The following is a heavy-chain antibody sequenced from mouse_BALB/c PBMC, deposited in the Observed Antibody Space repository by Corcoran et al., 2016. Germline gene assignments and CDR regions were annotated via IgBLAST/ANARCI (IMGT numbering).Heavy chain of an antibody. CDR1: GYTFTHYG. J-gene: IGHJ4*01. Sequence: QIQLVQSGPELKKPGETVQISCKASGYTFTHYGMNWVKQAPGKGLKWMGWINTYTGEPTYADDFKGRFAFSLETSASTAYLQINNLKNEDMATYFCAREPYAMDYWGQGTSVTVSS. CDR3: AREPYAMDY. CDR2: INTYTGEP. V-gene: IGHV9-1*02.